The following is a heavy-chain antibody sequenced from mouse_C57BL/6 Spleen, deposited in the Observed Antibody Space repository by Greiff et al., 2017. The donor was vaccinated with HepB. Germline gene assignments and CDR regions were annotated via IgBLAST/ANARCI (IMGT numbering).Heavy chain of an antibody. CDR2: IYPRSGNT. V-gene: IGHV1-81*01. CDR3: ARKGNYYAMDY. J-gene: IGHJ4*01. Sequence: ESGAELARPGASVKLSCKASGYTFTSYGISWVKQRTGQGLEWIGEIYPRSGNTYYNEKFKGKATLTADKSSSTAYMELRSLTSEDSAVYFCARKGNYYAMDYWGQGTSVTVSS. CDR1: GYTFTSYG.